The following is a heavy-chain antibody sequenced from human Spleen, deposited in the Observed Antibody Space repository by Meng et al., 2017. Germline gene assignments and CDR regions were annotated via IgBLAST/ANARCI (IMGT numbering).Heavy chain of an antibody. D-gene: IGHD6-13*01. Sequence: GESLKISCAVSGFTFSSSAMSWVRQAPGKGLEWVSSISISGETTRYADSVKGRLTTSRDNAKNSLYLQMNSLRVEDTAVYYCATRGSIAAADWPFDYWGQGTLVTVSS. CDR1: GFTFSSSA. V-gene: IGHV3-23*01. CDR2: ISISGETT. CDR3: ATRGSIAAADWPFDY. J-gene: IGHJ4*02.